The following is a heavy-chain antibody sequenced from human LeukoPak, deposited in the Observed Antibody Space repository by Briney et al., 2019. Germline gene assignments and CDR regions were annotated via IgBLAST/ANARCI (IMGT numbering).Heavy chain of an antibody. J-gene: IGHJ6*02. CDR2: IWYDGSNK. CDR3: ARVSDYYYGMDV. V-gene: IGHV3-30*04. CDR1: GFTFTSYS. Sequence: GGSLRLSCAASGFTFTSYSMNWVRQAPGKGLEWVAVIWYDGSNKYYADSVKGRFTISRDNSKNTLYLQMNSLRAEDTAVYYCARVSDYYYGMDVWGQGTTVTVSS.